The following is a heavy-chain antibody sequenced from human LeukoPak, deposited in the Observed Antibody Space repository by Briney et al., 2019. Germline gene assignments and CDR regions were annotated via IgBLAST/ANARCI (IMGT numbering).Heavy chain of an antibody. D-gene: IGHD3-3*01. CDR2: IYYSGST. Sequence: SETLSLTCTVSGGSISSYYWSWIRQPPGKGLEWIGYIYYSGSTYYNPSLKSRVTISVDTSKNQFSLKLSSVTAADTAVYYCARGSYYDFWSGSEFDYWGQGTLVTVSS. J-gene: IGHJ4*02. CDR3: ARGSYYDFWSGSEFDY. V-gene: IGHV4-30-4*08. CDR1: GGSISSYY.